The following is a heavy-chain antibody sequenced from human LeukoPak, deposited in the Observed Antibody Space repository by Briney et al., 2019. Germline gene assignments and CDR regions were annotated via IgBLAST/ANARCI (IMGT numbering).Heavy chain of an antibody. Sequence: GGSLRLSCAASGFTFSSYEMNWVRQAPGKGLEWVSYISSSGSTIYYADSVKGRFTISRDNAKNSLYLQMNSLRAEDTAVYYCASRVPVRYFDWLLGVRWFDPWGQGTLVTVSS. J-gene: IGHJ5*02. V-gene: IGHV3-48*03. D-gene: IGHD3-9*01. CDR1: GFTFSSYE. CDR3: ASRVPVRYFDWLLGVRWFDP. CDR2: ISSSGSTI.